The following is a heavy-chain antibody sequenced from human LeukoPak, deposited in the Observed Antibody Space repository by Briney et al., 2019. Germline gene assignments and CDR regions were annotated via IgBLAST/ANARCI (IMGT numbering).Heavy chain of an antibody. J-gene: IGHJ4*02. CDR1: GYTFTSYY. CDR3: ARDCSGRDSSGYQDGFDY. Sequence: ASVKVSXKASGYTFTSYYMHWVRQAPGQGLEWMGIINPSGGSTSYAQKFQGRVTMTRDTSTSTVYMELSSLSSEDTAVYYCARDCSGRDSSGYQDGFDYWGQGTLVTVSS. D-gene: IGHD3-22*01. V-gene: IGHV1-46*01. CDR2: INPSGGST.